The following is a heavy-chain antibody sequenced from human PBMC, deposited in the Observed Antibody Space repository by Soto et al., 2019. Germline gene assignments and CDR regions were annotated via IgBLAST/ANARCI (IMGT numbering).Heavy chain of an antibody. V-gene: IGHV1-69*02. Sequence: ASVKVSCKASGGTFSSYTISWVRQAPGQGLEWMGRIIPILGIANYAQKFQGRVTITADKSTSTAYMELSSLRSEDTAVYYCARGYCSGGNCYSFDQWGQGTLVTVSS. CDR3: ARGYCSGGNCYSFDQ. CDR1: GGTFSSYT. CDR2: IIPILGIA. J-gene: IGHJ4*02. D-gene: IGHD2-15*01.